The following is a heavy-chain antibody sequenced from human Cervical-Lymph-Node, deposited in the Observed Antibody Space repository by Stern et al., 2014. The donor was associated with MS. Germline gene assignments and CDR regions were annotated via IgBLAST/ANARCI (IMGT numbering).Heavy chain of an antibody. CDR3: ARMDSSGYYYGFSYFDY. CDR2: SIPIFGTA. V-gene: IGHV1-69*01. Sequence: VQLVESGAEVKKPGSSVKVSCKASGGTFSSYAISWVRQAPGQGLEWMGGSIPIFGTANYAQKFQGRVTITADESTSTAYMELSSLRSEDTAVYYCARMDSSGYYYGFSYFDYWGQGTLVTVSS. J-gene: IGHJ4*02. CDR1: GGTFSSYA. D-gene: IGHD3-22*01.